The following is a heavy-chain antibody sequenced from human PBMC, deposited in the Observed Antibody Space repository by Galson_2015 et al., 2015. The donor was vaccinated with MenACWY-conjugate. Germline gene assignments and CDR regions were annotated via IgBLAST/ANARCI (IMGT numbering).Heavy chain of an antibody. CDR1: GFTFSSYG. V-gene: IGHV3-30*03. D-gene: IGHD5/OR15-5a*01. CDR2: ISYDGSNK. J-gene: IGHJ6*02. CDR3: ARDPLLRTGGMDV. Sequence: SLRLSCAASGFTFSSYGMHWVRQAPGKGLEWVAVISYDGSNKYYADSVKGRFTISRDNSKNTLYLQMNSLRAEDTAVYYCARDPLLRTGGMDVWGQGTTVTVSS.